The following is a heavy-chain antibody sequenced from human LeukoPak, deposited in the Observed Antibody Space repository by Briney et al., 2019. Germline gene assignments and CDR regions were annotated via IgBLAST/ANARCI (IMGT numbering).Heavy chain of an antibody. J-gene: IGHJ6*03. D-gene: IGHD3-3*01. CDR2: IYYSGST. Sequence: SETLSLTCTVSGGSISSYYWSWIRQPPGKGLEWIGYIYYSGSTNYNPSLKSRVTISVDTSKNQFSLKLSSVTAADTAVYYCARERNYDFWSGYYYYYMDVWGKGTTVTVSS. CDR3: ARERNYDFWSGYYYYYMDV. V-gene: IGHV4-59*12. CDR1: GGSISSYY.